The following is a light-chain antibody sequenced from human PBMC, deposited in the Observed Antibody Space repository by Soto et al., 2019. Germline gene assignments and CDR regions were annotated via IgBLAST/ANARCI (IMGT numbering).Light chain of an antibody. CDR2: DAS. CDR3: QQRINWFT. CDR1: RSVSSY. J-gene: IGKJ4*01. Sequence: EIVLTQSPATLSLSPGERATLSCRASRSVSSYLAWYQHKPGQAPRLLIHDASNRATGIPARFSGSGSGTDFTLTISSLEPEDFAIYYCQQRINWFTFGGGTKVDIK. V-gene: IGKV3-11*01.